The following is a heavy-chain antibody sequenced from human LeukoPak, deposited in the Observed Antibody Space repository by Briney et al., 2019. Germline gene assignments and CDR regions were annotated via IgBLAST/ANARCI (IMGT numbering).Heavy chain of an antibody. Sequence: GGSLRLSCAASGFTFSSYWMHWVRQAPGKGLEWVSYISSSGSTIYYADSVKGRFTISRDNAKNSLYLQMNSLRAEDTAVYYCARDTGYCSGGSCFFDPWGQGTLVTVSS. D-gene: IGHD2-15*01. CDR2: ISSSGSTI. CDR1: GFTFSSYW. V-gene: IGHV3-48*04. J-gene: IGHJ5*02. CDR3: ARDTGYCSGGSCFFDP.